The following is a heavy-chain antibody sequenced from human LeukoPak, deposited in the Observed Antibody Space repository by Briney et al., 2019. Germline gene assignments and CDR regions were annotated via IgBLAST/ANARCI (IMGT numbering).Heavy chain of an antibody. Sequence: GGSLRLSCAASGSTFSSNGMYWVRQAPGKGLEWVAFIPYDGRNTYYADSVKGRFTISRDTSKNTRYLQMINLRAEDTAVHYCAKVSSASYYFDYWGHGTLVTVFS. CDR3: AKVSSASYYFDY. J-gene: IGHJ4*01. CDR2: IPYDGRNT. D-gene: IGHD3-10*01. CDR1: GSTFSSNG. V-gene: IGHV3-30*02.